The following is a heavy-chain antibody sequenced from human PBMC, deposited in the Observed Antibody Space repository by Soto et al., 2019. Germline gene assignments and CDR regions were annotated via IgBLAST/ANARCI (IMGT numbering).Heavy chain of an antibody. CDR1: GYSFAKYW. Sequence: GESLKISCQGSGYSFAKYWIAWVRQMPGKGLEWVGVIYPGDSDTRYSPSFRGQVTISADKSISHVYLQWSSLKASDTAMYYCARNRLRQYYYDMDVWGQGTTVTVSS. J-gene: IGHJ6*02. V-gene: IGHV5-51*01. CDR2: IYPGDSDT. D-gene: IGHD3-10*01. CDR3: ARNRLRQYYYDMDV.